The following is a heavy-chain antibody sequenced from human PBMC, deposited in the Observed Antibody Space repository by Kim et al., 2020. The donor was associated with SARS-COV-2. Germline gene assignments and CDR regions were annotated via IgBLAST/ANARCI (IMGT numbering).Heavy chain of an antibody. V-gene: IGHV4-34*01. CDR3: ARDPRTREWLLLSYFDY. D-gene: IGHD3-3*01. J-gene: IGHJ4*02. Sequence: LKSRVTISVDTSKNQFSLKLSSVTAADTAVYYCARDPRTREWLLLSYFDYWGQGTLVTVSS.